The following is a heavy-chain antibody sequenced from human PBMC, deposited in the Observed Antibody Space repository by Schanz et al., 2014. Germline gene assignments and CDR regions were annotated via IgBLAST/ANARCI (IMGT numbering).Heavy chain of an antibody. J-gene: IGHJ4*02. CDR1: GFTFSNHG. D-gene: IGHD4-17*01. V-gene: IGHV3-33*01. CDR2: TRYDGNNK. CDR3: VRDLGGDQTDY. Sequence: VQLVESGGGMVQPGGSLRLSCAASGFTFSNHGMHWVRQAPGKGLEWVAATRYDGNNKYYVDSVKGRFTISRDNSKNTLYLQVNSLRAEDTAVYYCVRDLGGDQTDYWGQGTLVTVSS.